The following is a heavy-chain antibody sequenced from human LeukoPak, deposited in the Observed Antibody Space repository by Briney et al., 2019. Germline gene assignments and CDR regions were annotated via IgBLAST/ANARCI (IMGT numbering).Heavy chain of an antibody. CDR3: ARGLGGYYDILTAKEKLDYYGMDV. J-gene: IGHJ6*02. V-gene: IGHV1-2*02. CDR1: GYTFTGYY. CDR2: INPNSGGT. Sequence: ASVKVSCKASGYTFTGYYMHWVRQAPGQGLEWMGWINPNSGGTNYAQKFQGRATMTRDTSISTAYMELSRLRSDDTAVYYCARGLGGYYDILTAKEKLDYYGMDVWGQGTTVTVSS. D-gene: IGHD3-9*01.